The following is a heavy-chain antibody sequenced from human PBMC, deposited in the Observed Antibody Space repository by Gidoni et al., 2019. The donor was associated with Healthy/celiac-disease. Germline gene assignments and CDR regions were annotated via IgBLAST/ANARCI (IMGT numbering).Heavy chain of an antibody. V-gene: IGHV4-4*07. CDR1: GGSIRSYY. CDR3: ARMPSVAGTEDAFDI. Sequence: QVQLQEPGPGLVKPSETLSLTCTVSGGSIRSYYWSWIRQPAGKGLEWIGRIYTSGSTNYNPSLKSRVTMSVDTSKNQFSLKLSSVTAADTAVYYCARMPSVAGTEDAFDIWGQGTMVTVSS. J-gene: IGHJ3*02. CDR2: IYTSGST. D-gene: IGHD6-19*01.